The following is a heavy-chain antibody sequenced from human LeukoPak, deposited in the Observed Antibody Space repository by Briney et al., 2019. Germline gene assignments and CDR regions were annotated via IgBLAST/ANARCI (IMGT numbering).Heavy chain of an antibody. CDR1: GDFISSSSYC. J-gene: IGHJ3*02. CDR3: ARHSRSAYTGYENAFDI. D-gene: IGHD5-12*01. CDR2: NYNSANT. V-gene: IGHV4-39*01. Sequence: SHTLSLTCTFSGDFISSSSYCWAWIRQPPGKGLEWIGNNYNSANTHYNPSLKTRITMSVETSKNQFSLKLNSVTAADTGIYYCARHSRSAYTGYENAFDIWGQGTMVTVSS.